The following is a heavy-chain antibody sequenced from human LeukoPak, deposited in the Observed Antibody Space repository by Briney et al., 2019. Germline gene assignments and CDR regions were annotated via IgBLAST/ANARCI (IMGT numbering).Heavy chain of an antibody. CDR3: ARDNGVVHGVYYMDV. Sequence: GGPPRLSCAASGFTFSNYWMTWVRQAPGKGLEWVADIKQDGSEKSYVNSVRGRFTISRDNAKMSLFLQMNSLRAEDTAVYYCARDNGVVHGVYYMDVWGKGTTVTVS. J-gene: IGHJ6*03. D-gene: IGHD3-3*01. V-gene: IGHV3-7*01. CDR1: GFTFSNYW. CDR2: IKQDGSEK.